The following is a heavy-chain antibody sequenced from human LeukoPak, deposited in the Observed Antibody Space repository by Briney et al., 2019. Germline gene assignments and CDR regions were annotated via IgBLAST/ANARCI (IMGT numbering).Heavy chain of an antibody. V-gene: IGHV3-30*02. J-gene: IGHJ4*02. CDR3: AKARDPYYYASGSYYSFDY. Sequence: PGGSLRLSCAASGFTFSSYGMHWVRQAPGKGLEWVAFIRYDGSNKYYADSVKGRFTISRDNSKNTLYLQMNSLRAEDTAVYYCAKARDPYYYASGSYYSFDYWGQGTLVTVSS. CDR2: IRYDGSNK. CDR1: GFTFSSYG. D-gene: IGHD3-10*01.